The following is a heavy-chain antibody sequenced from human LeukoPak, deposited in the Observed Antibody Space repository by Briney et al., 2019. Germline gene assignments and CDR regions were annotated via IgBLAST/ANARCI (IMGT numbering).Heavy chain of an antibody. CDR2: ISGSGGST. Sequence: QPGGSLRLSCAASGFTFSSYAMSWVRQAPGKGLEWASVISGSGGSTYYADSVKGRFTISRDNSWNTVDLQMNSLRAEDTAVYYCARGGLELRPAYFDYWGQGTLVTVSS. V-gene: IGHV3-23*01. CDR1: GFTFSSYA. CDR3: ARGGLELRPAYFDY. J-gene: IGHJ4*02. D-gene: IGHD1-7*01.